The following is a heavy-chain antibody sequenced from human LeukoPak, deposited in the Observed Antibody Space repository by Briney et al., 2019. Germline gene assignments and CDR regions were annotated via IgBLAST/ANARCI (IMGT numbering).Heavy chain of an antibody. CDR1: GFTFGDYA. D-gene: IGHD3-16*02. CDR2: IRSKAYGGTT. J-gene: IGHJ4*02. CDR3: TRIVSLVRRYFDY. Sequence: GGSLRLSCTASGFTFGDYAMSWVRQAPGKGLEWVGFIRSKAYGGTTEYAASVKGRFTISRDDSKSIADLQMNSLKTEDTAVYYGTRIVSLVRRYFDYWGQGTLVTVSS. V-gene: IGHV3-49*04.